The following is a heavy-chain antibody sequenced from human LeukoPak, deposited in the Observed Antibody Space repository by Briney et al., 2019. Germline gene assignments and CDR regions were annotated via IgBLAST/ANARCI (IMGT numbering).Heavy chain of an antibody. CDR2: LNLDGSDK. D-gene: IGHD1-1*01. V-gene: IGHV3-7*03. CDR3: AKGKRYPDY. CDR1: GFTFSTYA. Sequence: GGSLRLSCATSGFTFSTYAMSWVRQAPGKGLGWVASLNLDGSDKYYVDSVKGRFTISRDNAKNSLYLQMDSLRVEDTAVYYCAKGKRYPDYWGQGTLVTVSS. J-gene: IGHJ4*02.